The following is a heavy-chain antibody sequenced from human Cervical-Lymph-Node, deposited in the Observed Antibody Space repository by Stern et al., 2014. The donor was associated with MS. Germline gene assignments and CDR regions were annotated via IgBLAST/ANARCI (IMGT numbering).Heavy chain of an antibody. V-gene: IGHV5-51*01. D-gene: IGHD4-17*01. J-gene: IGHJ4*02. CDR1: GYSFTSYW. Sequence: EVQLVESGAEVKKPGESLKISCKGSGYSFTSYWIGWVRQVPGKGLEWMGVIYPGESDTRYRPSFQGQVTMSADTSISTAYRQWSSLKASDTAMYYCARHLDYGDDGDYWGQGTLVTVSS. CDR3: ARHLDYGDDGDY. CDR2: IYPGESDT.